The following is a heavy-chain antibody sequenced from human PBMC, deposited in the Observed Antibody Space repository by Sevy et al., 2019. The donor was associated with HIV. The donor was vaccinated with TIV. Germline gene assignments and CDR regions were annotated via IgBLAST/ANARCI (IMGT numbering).Heavy chain of an antibody. D-gene: IGHD4-17*01. CDR3: ARAAARMTTVTHFDY. CDR1: GGSISSGGYS. J-gene: IGHJ4*02. Sequence: SETLSLTCAVSGGSISSGGYSWNWIRQPPGKGLEWIGYIYHTGNTYYNLSLKSRVTISVDRSNNQFSLKLNSVTAADTAVYYCARAAARMTTVTHFDYWGQGTLVTVSS. CDR2: IYHTGNT. V-gene: IGHV4-30-2*01.